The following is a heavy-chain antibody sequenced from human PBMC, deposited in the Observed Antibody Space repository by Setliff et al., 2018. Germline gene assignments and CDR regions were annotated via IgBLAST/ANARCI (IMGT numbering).Heavy chain of an antibody. Sequence: ASVKVSCKASGNTVTGHYIHWVRQAPGQGLEWMGWINPNSGGTDYAQKFQGRVTMTRDTSISTAFMDLSGLRSDDTAVYFCAREPHSGSYYGYFDLWGQGTLVTVSS. CDR1: GNTVTGHY. D-gene: IGHD1-26*01. CDR3: AREPHSGSYYGYFDL. J-gene: IGHJ4*02. V-gene: IGHV1-2*02. CDR2: INPNSGGT.